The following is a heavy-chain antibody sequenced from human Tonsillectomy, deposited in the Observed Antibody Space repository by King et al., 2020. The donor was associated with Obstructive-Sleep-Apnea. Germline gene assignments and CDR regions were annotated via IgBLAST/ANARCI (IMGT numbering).Heavy chain of an antibody. CDR3: AKDGQYDFCINFYRSDYYHGMDV. D-gene: IGHD3-3*01. J-gene: IGHJ6*02. CDR1: GFTFNNYA. CDR2: ISGSGGST. V-gene: IGHV3-23*04. Sequence: DVQLVESGGGLVQPGGSLRLSCAASGFTFNNYAMSWVRQAAGKGLEWVSTISGSGGSTYYADSVKGRFTISRDNSKNTMYLQMNSLRAEDTAGYYCAKDGQYDFCINFYRSDYYHGMDVWGQGTTVTVSS.